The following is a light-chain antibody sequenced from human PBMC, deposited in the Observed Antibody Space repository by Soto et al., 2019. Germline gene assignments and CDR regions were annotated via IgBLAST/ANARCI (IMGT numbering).Light chain of an antibody. CDR1: SSDVGGYNY. V-gene: IGLV2-14*01. CDR3: SSKTSSRTPFV. Sequence: QSALTQPASESGSPGQSITISCTGTSSDVGGYNYVSWYQQHPGNAPRLMIYEVNSRPSGVPNRFSGSKSGNTASLTISGLQAEDEADYYCSSKTSSRTPFVFGTGTKVTVL. CDR2: EVN. J-gene: IGLJ1*01.